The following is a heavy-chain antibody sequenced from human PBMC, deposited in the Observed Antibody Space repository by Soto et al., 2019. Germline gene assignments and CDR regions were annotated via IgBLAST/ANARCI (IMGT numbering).Heavy chain of an antibody. D-gene: IGHD3-3*01. J-gene: IGHJ4*02. CDR3: TSAQSAGMSYYFDS. CDR2: IRSQTNSETT. V-gene: IGHV3-49*03. CDR1: VITFGNYA. Sequence: GGSLRPPGTASVITFGNYAITWFRQAPGKGLDWVGLIRSQTNSETTQYAPTLKGRFTISRDDSNSIAYLQMRSLQVDDSAVYSCTSAQSAGMSYYFDSWGQGVLVTVSS.